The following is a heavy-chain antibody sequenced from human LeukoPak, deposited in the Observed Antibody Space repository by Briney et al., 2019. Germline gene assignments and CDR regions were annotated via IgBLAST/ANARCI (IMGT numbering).Heavy chain of an antibody. J-gene: IGHJ5*02. Sequence: TSETLSLTCAVYGGSFSGYYWSWIRQPPGKGLEWIGEITHSGSTNYNPSLKSRVTISVDTSKNQFSLKLSSVTAADTAVYYCARGSRDYDFRSGYFQRCRFDPWGQGTLVTVSS. D-gene: IGHD3-3*01. V-gene: IGHV4-34*01. CDR1: GGSFSGYY. CDR2: ITHSGST. CDR3: ARGSRDYDFRSGYFQRCRFDP.